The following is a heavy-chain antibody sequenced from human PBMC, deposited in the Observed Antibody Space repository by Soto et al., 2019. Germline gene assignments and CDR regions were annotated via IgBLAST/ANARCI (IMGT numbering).Heavy chain of an antibody. Sequence: GALRLSCAASGFTFSSYAMNWVRQAPRKGLEWVSDINGGGGITNYADSVKGRFTVSRDNSKNMLYLKLESLRAEDTAIYYCVKRSRDGHNSPLDYWGQGTLVTVSS. V-gene: IGHV3-23*01. CDR1: GFTFSSYA. CDR3: VKRSRDGHNSPLDY. CDR2: INGGGGIT. J-gene: IGHJ4*02. D-gene: IGHD2-2*01.